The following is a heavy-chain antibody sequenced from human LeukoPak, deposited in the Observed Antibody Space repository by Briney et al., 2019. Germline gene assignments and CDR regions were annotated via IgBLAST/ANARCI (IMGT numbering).Heavy chain of an antibody. D-gene: IGHD5-12*01. CDR3: ARGGGYDSLNFDY. Sequence: PSGTLSLTCTVSGGSISSSSYYWGWLRQPPGMGLESIGSIYYSGSTYYNPSLKSRVTISVDTSKNQFSLKLSSVTAADTAVYYCARGGGYDSLNFDYWGQGTLVTVSS. V-gene: IGHV4-39*07. J-gene: IGHJ4*02. CDR2: IYYSGST. CDR1: GGSISSSSYY.